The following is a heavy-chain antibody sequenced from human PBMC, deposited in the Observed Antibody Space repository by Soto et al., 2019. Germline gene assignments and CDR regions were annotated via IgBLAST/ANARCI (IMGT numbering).Heavy chain of an antibody. CDR1: GFTFSDYS. CDR3: ARLPKGSTVTS. J-gene: IGHJ4*02. Sequence: EVQLVESGGGLVHPGGSLRLSCAASGFTFSDYSMNWVRQAPGKGLEWVSYITSDGGVTYYADSVKGRFSVSRYNDKKSLFLQMNSLRDEDTAVYYCARLPKGSTVTSWGQGTLVTVSS. V-gene: IGHV3-48*02. CDR2: ITSDGGVT. D-gene: IGHD4-17*01.